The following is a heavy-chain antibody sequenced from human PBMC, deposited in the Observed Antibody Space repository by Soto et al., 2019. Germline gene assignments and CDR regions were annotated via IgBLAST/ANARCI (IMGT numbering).Heavy chain of an antibody. D-gene: IGHD3-10*01. Sequence: EVQLVESGGGLIQPGGSLKLSCAASGFTVGNNYMSWVRQAPGKGLEWVSLIYSTGTTKYADSVKGRFTVYRDKAKNTLYLQMNSLRAEDTAVYYCAKDGRGSGSHYNSFGYWGQGTLVTVSS. V-gene: IGHV3-53*01. J-gene: IGHJ4*02. CDR2: IYSTGTT. CDR1: GFTVGNNY. CDR3: AKDGRGSGSHYNSFGY.